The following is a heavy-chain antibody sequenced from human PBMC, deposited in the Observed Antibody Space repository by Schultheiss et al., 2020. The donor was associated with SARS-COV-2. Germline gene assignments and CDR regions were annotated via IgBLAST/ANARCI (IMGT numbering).Heavy chain of an antibody. J-gene: IGHJ6*02. Sequence: GGSLRLSCAASGFTFSSYGMHWVRQAPGKGLEWVAVIWYDGSNKYYADSVKGRFTISRDNSKNTLYLQMNSLRAEDTAVYYCARMEVVAARGMDVWGQGTTVTVSS. CDR1: GFTFSSYG. V-gene: IGHV3-33*08. D-gene: IGHD2-15*01. CDR2: IWYDGSNK. CDR3: ARMEVVAARGMDV.